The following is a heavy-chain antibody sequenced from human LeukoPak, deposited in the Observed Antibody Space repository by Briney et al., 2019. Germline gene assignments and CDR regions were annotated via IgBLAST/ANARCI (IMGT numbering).Heavy chain of an antibody. J-gene: IGHJ4*02. D-gene: IGHD4-17*01. CDR3: ARLGTNYGDYRFAF. V-gene: IGHV4-59*12. Sequence: SETLSLTCTVSGGSISSYYWSWIRQPPGKGLEWIGYIYYSGNTNCNPSLKSRVTISVDTSKNQFSLELSSVTAADTAVYYCARLGTNYGDYRFAFWGQGTLVTVSS. CDR1: GGSISSYY. CDR2: IYYSGNT.